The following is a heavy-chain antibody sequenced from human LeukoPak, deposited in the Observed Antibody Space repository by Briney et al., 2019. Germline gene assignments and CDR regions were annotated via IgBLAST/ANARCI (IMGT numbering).Heavy chain of an antibody. Sequence: GGSLRLSCAASGFTFSSYAMSWVRQAPGKGLEWVSAISSSGDSTYYADSVRGRFTVSRDNSKSTLFLQMNSLRVEDAGVYYCVKDGGGDSPFDSWGQGTLVSVSS. CDR3: VKDGGGDSPFDS. J-gene: IGHJ4*02. CDR1: GFTFSSYA. V-gene: IGHV3-23*01. D-gene: IGHD2-21*01. CDR2: ISSSGDST.